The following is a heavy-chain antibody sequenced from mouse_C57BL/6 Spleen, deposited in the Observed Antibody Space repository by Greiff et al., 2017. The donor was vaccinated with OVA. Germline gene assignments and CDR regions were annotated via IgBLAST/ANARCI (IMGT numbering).Heavy chain of an antibody. V-gene: IGHV14-1*01. D-gene: IGHD1-1*01. Sequence: VQLQQSGAELVRPGASVKLSCTASGFNIKDYYMHWVKQRPEQGLEWIGRIDPEDGDTEYAPKFQGKATMTADTSSNTAYLQLSSLTSEDTAVYYCTTPYYYARGDAMDYWGQGTSVTVSS. CDR1: GFNIKDYY. J-gene: IGHJ4*01. CDR2: IDPEDGDT. CDR3: TTPYYYARGDAMDY.